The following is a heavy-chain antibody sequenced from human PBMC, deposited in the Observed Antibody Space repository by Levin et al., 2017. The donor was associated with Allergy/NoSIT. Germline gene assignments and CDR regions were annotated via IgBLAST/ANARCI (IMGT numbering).Heavy chain of an antibody. CDR3: ARAPRSSANFDY. Sequence: ASETLSLTCTVSGGSISSYYWSWIRQPPGKGLEWIGYIYYSGSTNYNPSLKSRVTISVDTSKNQFSLKLSSVTAADTAVYYCARAPRSSANFDYWGQGTLVTVSS. CDR1: GGSISSYY. CDR2: IYYSGST. D-gene: IGHD2-15*01. J-gene: IGHJ4*02. V-gene: IGHV4-59*01.